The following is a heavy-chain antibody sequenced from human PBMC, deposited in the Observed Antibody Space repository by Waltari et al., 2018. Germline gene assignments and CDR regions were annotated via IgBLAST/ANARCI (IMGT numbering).Heavy chain of an antibody. D-gene: IGHD6-19*01. CDR2: IYHSAST. Sequence: QVQLQESGPGLVKPSGTLSLTCAVSGVSISSRTWWSWVRPPPGKGLERIGEIYHSASTNYNPSLKSRVTISVDKSKNQFSLKLSSVTAADTAVYYCARRLKMAGTWYYFDYWGQGTLVTVSS. V-gene: IGHV4-4*02. J-gene: IGHJ4*02. CDR3: ARRLKMAGTWYYFDY. CDR1: GVSISSRTW.